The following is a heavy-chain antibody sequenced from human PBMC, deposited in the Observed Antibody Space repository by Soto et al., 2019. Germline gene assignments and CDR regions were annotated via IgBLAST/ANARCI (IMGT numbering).Heavy chain of an antibody. CDR2: IVVGSGNT. V-gene: IGHV1-58*01. CDR1: GFTFTNSA. D-gene: IGHD3-22*01. J-gene: IGHJ3*02. CDR3: AVAVYYDSSGYKPDNDAFDI. Sequence: GASAEVSCKASGFTFTNSAVQWVRQARGQRLEWIGWIVVGSGNTNYAQKFQERVTITRDMSTSTAYMELSRLRSEDTALYYCAVAVYYDSSGYKPDNDAFDIWGQGTVVTVSS.